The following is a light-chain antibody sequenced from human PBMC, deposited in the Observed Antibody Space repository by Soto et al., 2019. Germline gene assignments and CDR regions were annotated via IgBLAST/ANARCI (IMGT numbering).Light chain of an antibody. Sequence: EIVLTQSPGTLSLSPGERATLSCRASQSISSNYLGWYQQKPGQAPRLLIYDTSSSATGIPDRFSGSGSGTDSTLTISRLEPEDFAVYYCQQYGNSPPFTFGQGTKLEI. CDR1: QSISSNY. V-gene: IGKV3-20*01. CDR3: QQYGNSPPFT. J-gene: IGKJ2*01. CDR2: DTS.